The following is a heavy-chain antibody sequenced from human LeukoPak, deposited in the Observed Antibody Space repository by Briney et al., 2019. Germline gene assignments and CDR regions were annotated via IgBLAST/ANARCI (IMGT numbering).Heavy chain of an antibody. D-gene: IGHD3-10*01. J-gene: IGHJ5*02. Sequence: ASVKVSCKASGYIFTSDAMNWVRQAPGQGLEWMGWINTNTGNPTYAQGFAGRFVFSLDTSVSTAYLQISSLKAEDTAVYYCARPSYGSGGQWFDPWGQGTLVTVSS. CDR2: INTNTGNP. CDR3: ARPSYGSGGQWFDP. V-gene: IGHV7-4-1*02. CDR1: GYIFTSDA.